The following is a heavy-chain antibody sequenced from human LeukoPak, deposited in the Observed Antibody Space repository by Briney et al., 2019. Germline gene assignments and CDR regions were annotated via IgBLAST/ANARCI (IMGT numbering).Heavy chain of an antibody. CDR1: GGSFSGYY. J-gene: IGHJ5*02. V-gene: IGHV4-34*01. CDR3: ARDWRINWFDP. Sequence: SETLSLTCAVYGGSFSGYYWSWIRQPPGKGLEWIGEINHSGSTNYNPSLKSRVTISVDTSKNQFSLKLSSVTAADTAVYYCARDWRINWFDPWGQGTLVTVSS. CDR2: INHSGST. D-gene: IGHD2/OR15-2a*01.